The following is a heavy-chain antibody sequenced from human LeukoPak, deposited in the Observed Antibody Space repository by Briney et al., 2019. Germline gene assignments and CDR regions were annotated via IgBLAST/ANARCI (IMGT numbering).Heavy chain of an antibody. CDR2: ISGSGGST. D-gene: IGHD3-10*01. V-gene: IGHV3-23*01. Sequence: PAGGSLRLFCAASGFTFSSYAMSWVRQAPGKGLEWVSAISGSGGSTYYADSVKGRFTISRDNSKNTLYLQMNSLRAEDTAVYYCAKDLTMVRGVIIPRGFDYWGQGTLVTVSS. CDR3: AKDLTMVRGVIIPRGFDY. CDR1: GFTFSSYA. J-gene: IGHJ4*02.